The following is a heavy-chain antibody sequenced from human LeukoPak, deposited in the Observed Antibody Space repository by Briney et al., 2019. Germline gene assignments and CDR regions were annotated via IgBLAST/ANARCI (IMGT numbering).Heavy chain of an antibody. J-gene: IGHJ2*01. CDR1: GGSIRSVSYY. CDR2: MYYSGTT. D-gene: IGHD3-22*01. CDR3: ATSEVVMGSWHFDL. Sequence: PSETLSLTCTVSGGSIRSVSYYWAWIRQPPGKGLEWIGTMYYSGTTYYNPPLKSRVTTSIDTPKNQFSLKLNSVTAADTAVYYCATSEVVMGSWHFDLWGRGTLVTVSS. V-gene: IGHV4-39*07.